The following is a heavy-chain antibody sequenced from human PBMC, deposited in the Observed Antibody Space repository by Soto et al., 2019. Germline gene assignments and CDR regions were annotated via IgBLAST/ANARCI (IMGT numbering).Heavy chain of an antibody. CDR3: ARSDCYGVCSGKWLDP. CDR2: IYHSGTT. CDR1: GGSISSDDW. Sequence: QVQLQEPGPGLVKPSGTLSLTCAVSGGSISSDDWWTWVRQTPGKGLEWIGEIYHSGTTNYNRSLMSRVTIAVDKAKSQFSLRLDSVTAADTAVYYCARSDCYGVCSGKWLDPWGQGILVTVAS. V-gene: IGHV4-4*02. D-gene: IGHD2-21*02. J-gene: IGHJ5*02.